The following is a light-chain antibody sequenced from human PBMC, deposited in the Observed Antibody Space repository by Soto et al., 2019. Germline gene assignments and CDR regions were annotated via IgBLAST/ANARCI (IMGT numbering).Light chain of an antibody. V-gene: IGKV3-11*01. J-gene: IGKJ1*01. Sequence: EIVVPQSPGTLPWPHGERAPLYCRASRLVRDKYLAWYQQRPGQAPRLLIYDASNRATGIPARFSGSGSGTDFTLTISSLEPEDFAVYYCHQRSNWPWTFGQGTKVDIK. CDR1: RLVRDKY. CDR2: DAS. CDR3: HQRSNWPWT.